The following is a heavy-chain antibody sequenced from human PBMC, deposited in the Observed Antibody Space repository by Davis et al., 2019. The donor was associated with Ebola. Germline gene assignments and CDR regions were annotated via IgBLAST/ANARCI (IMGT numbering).Heavy chain of an antibody. CDR1: GYTFTGYY. CDR2: INPNSGGT. Sequence: AASVKVSCKASGYTFTGYYMHWVRQAPGQGLEWMGWINPNSGGTNYAQKFQDWVTMTRDTSISTAYMELSRLRSDDTAVYYCARTNFYGDYVFDYWGQGTLVTVSS. D-gene: IGHD4-17*01. J-gene: IGHJ4*02. CDR3: ARTNFYGDYVFDY. V-gene: IGHV1-2*04.